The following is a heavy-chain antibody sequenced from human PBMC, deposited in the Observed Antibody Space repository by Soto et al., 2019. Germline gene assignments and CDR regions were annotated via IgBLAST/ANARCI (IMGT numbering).Heavy chain of an antibody. CDR1: GFTFSSYT. Sequence: XGSLRLXCPASGFTFSSYTMHWVRQAPGKGLEWVAVISYDGSNKYYADSVKGRFTISRDNSKNTLYLQMNRMRAEDTAVYYCARHGHDYVWGSNAFDIWGKGTMVT. CDR2: ISYDGSNK. CDR3: ARHGHDYVWGSNAFDI. J-gene: IGHJ3*02. D-gene: IGHD3-16*01. V-gene: IGHV3-30-3*01.